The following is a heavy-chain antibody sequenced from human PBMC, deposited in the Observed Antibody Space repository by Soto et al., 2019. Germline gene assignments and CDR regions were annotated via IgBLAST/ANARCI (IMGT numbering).Heavy chain of an antibody. V-gene: IGHV3-23*01. J-gene: IGHJ5*02. Sequence: EVQLLESGGGLVQPGGSLRLSCAASGFTFSGYAMSWVRQAPGKGLEWVSAIGSGSPFYADSVKGRFTISRDNSKNTLYRQMNSLRADDTAVYFCAQDLGSNWYHYNWFAPGGQGTLVTVSS. CDR1: GFTFSGYA. CDR2: IGSGSP. D-gene: IGHD6-13*01. CDR3: AQDLGSNWYHYNWFAP.